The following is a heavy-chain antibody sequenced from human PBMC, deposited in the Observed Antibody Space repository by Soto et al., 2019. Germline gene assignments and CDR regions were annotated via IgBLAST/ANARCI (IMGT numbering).Heavy chain of an antibody. V-gene: IGHV4-39*01. CDR1: GGSISSSSYY. CDR3: ARHSSRFQGWFDP. D-gene: IGHD3-3*01. Sequence: SETLSLTCSVSGGSISSSSYYWGWIRQPPGKGLEWIGSIYYSGSTYYNPSLKSRVTISVDTSKNQFSLKLSSVTAADTAVYYCARHSSRFQGWFDPWGQGTLVTSPQ. J-gene: IGHJ5*02. CDR2: IYYSGST.